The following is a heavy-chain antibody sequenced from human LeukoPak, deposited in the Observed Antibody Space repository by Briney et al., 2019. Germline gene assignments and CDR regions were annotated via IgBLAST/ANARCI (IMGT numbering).Heavy chain of an antibody. D-gene: IGHD5-18*01. Sequence: GGSLRLSCAASGFTFDEYAMRWVRHAPGKGLEWVSLISGDGGSAYYADSVTGRFTISRDNTKHSLYLQMSSLSTEDTALYYCAKDIGYSFGYYYFYSMDVWGQGTTVTVSS. J-gene: IGHJ6*02. CDR1: GFTFDEYA. CDR3: AKDIGYSFGYYYFYSMDV. V-gene: IGHV3-43*02. CDR2: ISGDGGSA.